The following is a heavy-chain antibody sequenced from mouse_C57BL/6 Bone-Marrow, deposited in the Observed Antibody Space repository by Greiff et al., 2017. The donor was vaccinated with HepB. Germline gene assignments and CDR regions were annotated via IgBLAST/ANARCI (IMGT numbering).Heavy chain of an antibody. CDR3: ARNWGLRFYYAMDY. J-gene: IGHJ4*01. CDR1: GFTFSDYG. CDR2: ISSGSSTI. V-gene: IGHV5-17*01. Sequence: EVKVEESGGGLVKPGGSLKLSCAASGFTFSDYGMHWVRQAPEKGLEWVAYISSGSSTIYYADTVKGRFTISRDNAKNTLFLQMTSLRSEDTAMYYCARNWGLRFYYAMDYWGQGTSVTVSS. D-gene: IGHD2-4*01.